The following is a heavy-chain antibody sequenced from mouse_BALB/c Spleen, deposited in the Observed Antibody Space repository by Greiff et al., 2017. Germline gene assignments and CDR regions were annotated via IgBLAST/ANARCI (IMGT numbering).Heavy chain of an antibody. D-gene: IGHD1-1*01. CDR3: ARKRPTVVAGDAMDY. Sequence: EVNVVESGGGLVQPGGSRKLSCAASGFTFSSFGMHWVRQAPEKGLEWVAYISSGSSTIYYADTVKGRFTISRDNPKNTLFLQMTSLRSEDTAMYYCARKRPTVVAGDAMDYWGQGTSVTVSS. CDR1: GFTFSSFG. V-gene: IGHV5-17*02. J-gene: IGHJ4*01. CDR2: ISSGSSTI.